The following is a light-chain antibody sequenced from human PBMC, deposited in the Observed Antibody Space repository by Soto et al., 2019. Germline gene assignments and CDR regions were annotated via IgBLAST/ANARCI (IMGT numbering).Light chain of an antibody. V-gene: IGKV1-33*01. J-gene: IGKJ4*01. Sequence: DIQMTQSPSSLSASVGDRVTITCQASQDISNYLNWYQQKPGKAPKLLIYDASNLETGVPSRFSGSGSATDFTFTISSLQPEDIATYYCQQYDNLPSGPLTFGGGTKVEIK. CDR3: QQYDNLPSGPLT. CDR1: QDISNY. CDR2: DAS.